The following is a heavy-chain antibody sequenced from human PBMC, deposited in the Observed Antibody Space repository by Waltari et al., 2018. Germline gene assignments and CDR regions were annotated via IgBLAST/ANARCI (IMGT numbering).Heavy chain of an antibody. J-gene: IGHJ4*02. CDR3: ARQTAAVDPFDY. CDR1: GLTFTKNW. V-gene: IGHV5-51*01. Sequence: EVQLVQSGAEVKKPGESLKISCKVSGLTFTKNWLAWVRQMPGKGMEGVGMIYPGDSDIRYSPSLQGQVTMSVDESINTAFLQWTSLKAADTAIYFCARQTAAVDPFDYWGQGTLVTVSS. D-gene: IGHD2-15*01. CDR2: IYPGDSDI.